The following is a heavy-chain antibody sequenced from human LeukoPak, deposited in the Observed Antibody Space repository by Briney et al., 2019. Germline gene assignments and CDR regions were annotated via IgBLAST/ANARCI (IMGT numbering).Heavy chain of an antibody. J-gene: IGHJ4*02. CDR3: ARVSYGYDYVWGSYRRPLTLPPDY. D-gene: IGHD3-16*02. CDR2: INHSGST. V-gene: IGHV4-34*01. Sequence: SETLSLTCAVYGGSFSGYYWSWIRQPPGKGLEWIGEINHSGSTNYNPSPKSRVTISVDTSKNQFSLKLSSVTAADTAVYYCARVSYGYDYVWGSYRRPLTLPPDYWGQGTLVTVSS. CDR1: GGSFSGYY.